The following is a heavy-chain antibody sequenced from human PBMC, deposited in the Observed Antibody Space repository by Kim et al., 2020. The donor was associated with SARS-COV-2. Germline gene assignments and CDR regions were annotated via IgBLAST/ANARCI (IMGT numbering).Heavy chain of an antibody. V-gene: IGHV3-23*01. CDR3: AKVPPRSRLVIIYFDY. Sequence: GGSLRLSCAASGFTFSSYAMSWVRQAPGKGLEWVSAISGSGGSTYYADSVKGRFTISRDNSKNTLYLQMNSLRAEDTAVYYCAKVPPRSRLVIIYFDYWGQGTLVTVSS. CDR2: ISGSGGST. J-gene: IGHJ4*02. D-gene: IGHD3-9*01. CDR1: GFTFSSYA.